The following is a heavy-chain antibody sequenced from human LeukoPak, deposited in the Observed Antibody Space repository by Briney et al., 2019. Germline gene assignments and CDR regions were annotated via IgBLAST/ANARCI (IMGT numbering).Heavy chain of an antibody. J-gene: IGHJ4*02. CDR3: AREQLRGYDILTGQIDY. CDR2: IYISGDT. D-gene: IGHD3-9*01. CDR1: GASFSNDY. Sequence: KSSETLFLTCTVSGASFSNDYWSWIRQPPGKGLEWIGYIYISGDTNYNPSLRSRVSISLDTSENQFSLQLTSVTAADTAVYYCAREQLRGYDILTGQIDYWGQGTLVTVSS. V-gene: IGHV4-4*08.